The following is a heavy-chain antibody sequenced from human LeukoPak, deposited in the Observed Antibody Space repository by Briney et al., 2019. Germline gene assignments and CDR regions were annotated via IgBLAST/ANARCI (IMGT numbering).Heavy chain of an antibody. CDR3: ARVTGYMVEDYFDY. D-gene: IGHD6-13*01. Sequence: SETLSLTCTVSGGSISSYYWSWIRQPPGKGLEWIGYIYYSGSTNYNPSLTSRVTISVDTSKNRFSLRLSSVTAADTAVYYCARVTGYMVEDYFDYWGQGTLVTVSS. J-gene: IGHJ4*02. CDR1: GGSISSYY. CDR2: IYYSGST. V-gene: IGHV4-59*01.